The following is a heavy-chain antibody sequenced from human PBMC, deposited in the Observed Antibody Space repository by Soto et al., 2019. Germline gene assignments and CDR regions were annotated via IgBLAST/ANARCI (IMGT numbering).Heavy chain of an antibody. Sequence: GRSLRLSCAASGFTFSDQYMDWVRQAPGKGLEWVGCCRNKANSYTTEYAASVKGRFTVSRDDSTDSLSLQMNSLKTEDTAVYYCPRTHRLVVGVPDSRCQGTLVTVS. CDR3: PRTHRLVVGVPDS. CDR2: CRNKANSYTT. V-gene: IGHV3-72*01. CDR1: GFTFSDQY. D-gene: IGHD2-15*01. J-gene: IGHJ5*01.